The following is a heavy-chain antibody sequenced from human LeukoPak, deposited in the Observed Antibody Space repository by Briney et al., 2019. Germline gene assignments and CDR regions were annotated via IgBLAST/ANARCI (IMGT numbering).Heavy chain of an antibody. CDR1: GFSFNTYS. CDR3: VRDNGGVDY. V-gene: IGHV3-21*01. J-gene: IGHJ4*02. CDR2: ISSTSAHI. Sequence: PGGSLRLSCAASGFSFNTYSMNWVRQAPGKGLEWVSSISSTSAHIFYADSVKGRFTISRDNAKNTLYLQMNSLRAEDTAVYYCVRDNGGVDYWGQGTLVTVSS.